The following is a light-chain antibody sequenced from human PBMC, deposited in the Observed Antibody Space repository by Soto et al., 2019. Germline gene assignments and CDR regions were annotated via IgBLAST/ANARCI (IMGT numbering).Light chain of an antibody. V-gene: IGKV3-11*01. CDR3: QQRSCWLLT. J-gene: IGKJ4*01. Sequence: EIVLTQSPATLSLSPGERATLSCRASQSVSSSLAWFQQKPGQPPRLLIYDASNCATGIPARFSGSGSGTDFTVTIGSLEPEDFAVYYGQQRSCWLLTFGGGTKVQIK. CDR2: DAS. CDR1: QSVSSS.